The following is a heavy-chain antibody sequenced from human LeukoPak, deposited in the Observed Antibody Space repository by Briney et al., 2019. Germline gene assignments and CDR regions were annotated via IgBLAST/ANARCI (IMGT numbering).Heavy chain of an antibody. D-gene: IGHD3-10*01. CDR1: GYTFTSYG. J-gene: IGHJ4*02. Sequence: ASVKVSCKASGYTFTSYGISGVRQAPGQGREWRGWISAYNGNTNYAQKLQGRVTMTTDTSTSTAYMELRSLRSDDTAAYYCARNLLNYGSGSYLEDYWGQGTLVTVSS. CDR3: ARNLLNYGSGSYLEDY. CDR2: ISAYNGNT. V-gene: IGHV1-18*04.